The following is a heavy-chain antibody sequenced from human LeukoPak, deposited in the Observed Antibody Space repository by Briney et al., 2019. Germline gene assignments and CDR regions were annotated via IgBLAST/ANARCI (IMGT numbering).Heavy chain of an antibody. CDR1: GFTFSGYY. CDR3: ARDLECIFCRDAFDI. CDR2: ISCSGSTI. Sequence: PGGSLRLSCAASGFTFSGYYMSWIRQAPGKGLEWVSYISCSGSTIYYADSVKGRFTISRDNAKNSLYLQMNSLRAEDTAVYYCARDLECIFCRDAFDIWGQGTMVTVSS. D-gene: IGHD2-15*01. J-gene: IGHJ3*02. V-gene: IGHV3-11*01.